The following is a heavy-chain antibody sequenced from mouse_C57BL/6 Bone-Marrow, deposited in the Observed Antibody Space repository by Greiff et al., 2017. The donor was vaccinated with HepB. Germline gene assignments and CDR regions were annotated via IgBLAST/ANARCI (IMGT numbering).Heavy chain of an antibody. J-gene: IGHJ4*01. CDR3: AVYYDYDDDYAMDY. CDR2: INPYNGDT. CDR1: GYSFTGYF. Sequence: VQLKESGPELVKPGDSVKISCKASGYSFTGYFMNWVMQSHGKSLEWIGRINPYNGDTFYNQKFKGKATLTVDKSSSTAHMELRSLTSEDSAVYYCAVYYDYDDDYAMDYWGQGTSVTVSS. V-gene: IGHV1-20*01. D-gene: IGHD2-4*01.